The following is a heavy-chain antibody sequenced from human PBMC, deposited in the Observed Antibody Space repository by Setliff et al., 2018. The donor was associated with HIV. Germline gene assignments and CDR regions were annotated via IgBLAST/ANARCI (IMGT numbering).Heavy chain of an antibody. CDR1: GYSISSGYY. J-gene: IGHJ4*02. V-gene: IGHV4-38-2*01. CDR2: IAYSGTTMYT. Sequence: SETLSLTCAVSGYSISSGYYWGWIRQAPGRGLEWIADIAYSGTTMYTNYNPSLESRVTVSEDTSRHQFFLKLTSVTADDTGVYYCARGPPFAFWGQGLLVTVSS. CDR3: ARGPPFAF.